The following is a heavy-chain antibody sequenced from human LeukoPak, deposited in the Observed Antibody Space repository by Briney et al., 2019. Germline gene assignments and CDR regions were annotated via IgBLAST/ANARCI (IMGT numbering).Heavy chain of an antibody. CDR2: IYYSGST. CDR1: GGSVSSGSYY. Sequence: SETLSLTCTVSGGSVSSGSYYWSWIRQPPGKGLEWIGYIYYSGSTNYNPSLKSRVTISVDTSKNQFSLKLNSVTAADTAVYYCARPGGPQYSYGYYYFDYWGQGTLVTVSS. D-gene: IGHD5-18*01. CDR3: ARPGGPQYSYGYYYFDY. V-gene: IGHV4-61*01. J-gene: IGHJ4*02.